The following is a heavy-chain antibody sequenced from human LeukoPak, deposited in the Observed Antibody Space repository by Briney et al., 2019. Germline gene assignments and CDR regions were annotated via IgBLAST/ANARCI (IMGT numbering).Heavy chain of an antibody. D-gene: IGHD3-22*01. CDR3: AKSPIVVVIPYFDY. CDR1: GFTFDDYA. J-gene: IGHJ4*02. V-gene: IGHV3-9*01. CDR2: ISWNSGSI. Sequence: PGRSLRLSCAASGFTFDDYAMHWVRQAPGKGLEWVSGISWNSGSIGYADSVKGRFTISRDNAKNSLYLQMNSLSAEDTALYYCAKSPIVVVIPYFDYWGQGSLVTVSS.